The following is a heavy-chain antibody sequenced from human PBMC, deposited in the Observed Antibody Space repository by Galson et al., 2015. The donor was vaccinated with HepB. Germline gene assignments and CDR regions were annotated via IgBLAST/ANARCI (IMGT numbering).Heavy chain of an antibody. D-gene: IGHD3-16*01. CDR3: ARAGTYYDYIWGPRYYYYYMDV. CDR1: GFTFSSYS. V-gene: IGHV3-48*01. J-gene: IGHJ6*03. CDR2: ISSSSSTI. Sequence: SLRLSCAASGFTFSSYSMNWVRQAPGKGLEWVSYISSSSSTIYYADSVKGRFTISRDNAKNSLYLQINSLRAEDTAVYYCARAGTYYDYIWGPRYYYYYMDVWGKGTTVTVSS.